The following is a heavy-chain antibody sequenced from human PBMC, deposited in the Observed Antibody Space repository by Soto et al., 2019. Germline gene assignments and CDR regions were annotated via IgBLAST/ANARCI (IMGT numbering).Heavy chain of an antibody. V-gene: IGHV4-34*01. CDR1: GGSISSYY. CDR2: INHSGST. D-gene: IGHD3-9*01. CDR3: ARALLVDILTGYSTNNWFDP. J-gene: IGHJ5*02. Sequence: SETLSLTCTVSGGSISSYYWSWIRQPPGKGLEWIGEINHSGSTNYNPSLKSRVTISVDTSKNQFSLKLSSVTAADTAVYYCARALLVDILTGYSTNNWFDPWGQGTLVTVSS.